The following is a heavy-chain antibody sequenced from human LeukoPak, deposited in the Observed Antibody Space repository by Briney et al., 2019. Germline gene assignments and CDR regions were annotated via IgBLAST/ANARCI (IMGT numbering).Heavy chain of an antibody. V-gene: IGHV1-69*01. CDR3: ASQVLGDSSGYYDYGMDV. CDR2: IIPIFGTA. Sequence: ASLKVSCKASGGTFRSYAISWVRQAPGQGLEWMGRIIPIFGTANYAQKFQGRVTITADESTSTAYMELSSLRSEDTAVYYCASQVLGDSSGYYDYGMDVWGQGTTVTVSS. D-gene: IGHD3-22*01. CDR1: GGTFRSYA. J-gene: IGHJ6*02.